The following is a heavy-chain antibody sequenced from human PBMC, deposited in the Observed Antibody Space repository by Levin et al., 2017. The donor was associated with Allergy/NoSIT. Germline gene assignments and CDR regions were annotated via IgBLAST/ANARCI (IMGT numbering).Heavy chain of an antibody. CDR1: GFTFSRYW. V-gene: IGHV3-7*04. J-gene: IGHJ5*02. CDR2: IKEDGSEK. Sequence: GGSLRLSCAASGFTFSRYWMKWVRQAPGKGLEWVANIKEDGSEKYYVDSVKGRFTISRDNAKNSLYLQMNSLRAEDTAVYYCARGRFDPWGQGTLVTVSS. CDR3: ARGRFDP.